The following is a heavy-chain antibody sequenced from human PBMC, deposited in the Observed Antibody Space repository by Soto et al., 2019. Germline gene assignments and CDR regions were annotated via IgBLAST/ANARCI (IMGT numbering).Heavy chain of an antibody. V-gene: IGHV3-48*02. D-gene: IGHD4-17*01. J-gene: IGHJ6*02. CDR2: ISSSSSTI. Sequence: EVQLVESGGGLVQPGGSLRLSCAASGFTFSSDSMNWVRQAPGKGLEWVSHISSSSSTIYYADSVKGRFTISRDNAKNSLYLQMNSLRDEDTAVYYCARDHYGDYYYYYGMDVWGQGTTVTVSS. CDR1: GFTFSSDS. CDR3: ARDHYGDYYYYYGMDV.